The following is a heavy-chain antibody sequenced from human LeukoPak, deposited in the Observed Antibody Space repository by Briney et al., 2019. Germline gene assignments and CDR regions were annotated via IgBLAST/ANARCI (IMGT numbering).Heavy chain of an antibody. CDR2: IYYSGST. Sequence: SQTLSLTCTVSGGSISSGGYYWSWIRLHPGKGLEWIGYIYYSGSTYYNPSLKSRVTISVDTSKNQFSLKLSSVTAADTAVYYCAREAPNCSGGSCYSWGQGTLVTVSS. V-gene: IGHV4-31*03. D-gene: IGHD2-15*01. CDR1: GGSISSGGYY. CDR3: AREAPNCSGGSCYS. J-gene: IGHJ4*02.